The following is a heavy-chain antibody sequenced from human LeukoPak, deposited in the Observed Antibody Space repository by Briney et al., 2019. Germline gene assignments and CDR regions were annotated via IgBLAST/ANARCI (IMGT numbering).Heavy chain of an antibody. D-gene: IGHD3-10*01. CDR1: GGSFSGYY. Sequence: PSETLSLTCAVYGGSFSGYYWSWIRQPPGKGLEWIGEINHSGSTNYNPSLKSRVTISVDTSKNQFSLKLSSVTAADTAVYYCARDRGLGAFDYWGQGTLVTVSS. CDR2: INHSGST. J-gene: IGHJ4*02. V-gene: IGHV4-34*01. CDR3: ARDRGLGAFDY.